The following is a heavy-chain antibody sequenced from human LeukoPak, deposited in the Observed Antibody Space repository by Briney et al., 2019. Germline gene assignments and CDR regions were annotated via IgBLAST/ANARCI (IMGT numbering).Heavy chain of an antibody. CDR3: AKAPHYDVLTGRYTARLWYFDY. CDR2: MSGGGGST. D-gene: IGHD3-9*01. Sequence: VQPGGSLRLSCAASGFTFSSYAMSWVRQAPGKGLEWVSAMSGGGGSTYYADSVKGRFTISRDNSKNTLYLQMNSLRAEDTAVYYCAKAPHYDVLTGRYTARLWYFDYWGQGTLVTVSS. V-gene: IGHV3-23*01. J-gene: IGHJ4*02. CDR1: GFTFSSYA.